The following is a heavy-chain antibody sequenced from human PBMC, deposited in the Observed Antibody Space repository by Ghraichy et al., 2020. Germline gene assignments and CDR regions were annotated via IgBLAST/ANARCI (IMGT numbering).Heavy chain of an antibody. Sequence: SETLSLTCAVSGGSISSGGYSWSWIRQPPGKGLEWIGYIYHSGSTYYNPSLKSRVTISVDRSKNQFSLKLSSVTSADTAVYYCARGRGFWSGYSIWGQGTMVTVSS. V-gene: IGHV4-30-2*01. CDR2: IYHSGST. CDR3: ARGRGFWSGYSI. J-gene: IGHJ3*02. CDR1: GGSISSGGYS. D-gene: IGHD3-3*01.